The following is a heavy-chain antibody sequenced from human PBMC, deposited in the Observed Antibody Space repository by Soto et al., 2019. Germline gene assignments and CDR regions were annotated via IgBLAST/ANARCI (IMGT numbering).Heavy chain of an antibody. Sequence: EVQLVESGGGLVQPGGSLRLSCAASGFTFSSYSMNWVRQAPGKGLEWVEYISSSSSTIYYADSVKGRFTISRDNAKNSQYRQMNSLRDVDTAVYYCAREPITMVGLNWLDPGGQGPLVTVSS. J-gene: IGHJ5*02. CDR1: GFTFSSYS. V-gene: IGHV3-48*02. CDR3: AREPITMVGLNWLDP. CDR2: ISSSSSTI. D-gene: IGHD3-10*01.